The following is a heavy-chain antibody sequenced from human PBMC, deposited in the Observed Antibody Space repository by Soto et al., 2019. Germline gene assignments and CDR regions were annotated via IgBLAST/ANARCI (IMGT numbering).Heavy chain of an antibody. CDR3: ARDKITGLFDY. CDR1: GGSFSGYY. J-gene: IGHJ4*02. CDR2: INHSGST. V-gene: IGHV4-34*01. D-gene: IGHD2-8*02. Sequence: SETLSLTCAVYGGSFSGYYCTWIRQTPGTGLEWIGEINHSGSTNYNPSLKSRVTISVDTSKNQFSLKLTSVTAADTAVYYCARDKITGLFDYWGQGTLVTVSS.